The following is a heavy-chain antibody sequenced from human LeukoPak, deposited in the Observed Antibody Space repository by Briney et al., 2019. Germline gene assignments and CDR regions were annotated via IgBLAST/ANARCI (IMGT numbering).Heavy chain of an antibody. CDR3: ARGSGSYHTAYMN. CDR2: IYPGDSDT. V-gene: IGHV5-51*01. CDR1: GYSFTSYW. Sequence: GESLKISCKGSGYSFTSYWIGWVRQMPGKGLEWMGIIYPGDSDTRYSPSFQGQVTISADKSISAAYLQWSSLKASDTAMYYCARGSGSYHTAYMNWGQGSPVTVSS. D-gene: IGHD1-26*01. J-gene: IGHJ4*02.